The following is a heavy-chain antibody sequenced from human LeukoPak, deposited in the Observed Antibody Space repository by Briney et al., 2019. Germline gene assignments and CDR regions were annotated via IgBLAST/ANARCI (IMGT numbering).Heavy chain of an antibody. CDR1: GGSFSGYY. J-gene: IGHJ6*02. Sequence: SETLSLTCAVYGGSFSGYYWSWIRQPPGKGLEWIGEINHSGSTNYNPSLKSRVTISVDTSKNQFSLKLSSVTAADTAVYYCARARYCSSTSCYIPRSYGMDVWGQGTTVTDSS. CDR3: ARARYCSSTSCYIPRSYGMDV. CDR2: INHSGST. V-gene: IGHV4-34*01. D-gene: IGHD2-2*02.